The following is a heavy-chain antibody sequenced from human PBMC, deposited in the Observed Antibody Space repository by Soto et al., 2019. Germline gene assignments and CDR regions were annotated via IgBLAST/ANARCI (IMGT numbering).Heavy chain of an antibody. D-gene: IGHD3-3*01. CDR3: AGGTYDFWSGYYHDAFDI. Sequence: PSETLSLTCTVSGGSISSSSYYWSWIRQHPGKGLEWIGYIYYSGSTYYNPSLKSRVTISVDTSKNQFSLKLSSVTAADTAVYYCAGGTYDFWSGYYHDAFDIWGQGTMVTVSS. V-gene: IGHV4-31*03. J-gene: IGHJ3*02. CDR2: IYYSGST. CDR1: GGSISSSSYY.